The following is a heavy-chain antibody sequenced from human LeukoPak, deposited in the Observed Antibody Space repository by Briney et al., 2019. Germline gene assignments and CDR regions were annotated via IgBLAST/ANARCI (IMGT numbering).Heavy chain of an antibody. V-gene: IGHV4-59*01. Sequence: PSETLSLXCTVSGGSISNYYWTWIRQPPGKGLERIGCIYFTGTTNYNPPLKSRVTISLDTSNNQFSLKLTSVTAADTAVYYCARISPTSGTYWGNLYYYMDVWGKGTTVTVSS. CDR3: ARISPTSGTYWGNLYYYMDV. J-gene: IGHJ6*03. D-gene: IGHD1-26*01. CDR1: GGSISNYY. CDR2: IYFTGTT.